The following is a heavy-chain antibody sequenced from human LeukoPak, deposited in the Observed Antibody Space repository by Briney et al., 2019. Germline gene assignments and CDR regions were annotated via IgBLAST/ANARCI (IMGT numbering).Heavy chain of an antibody. CDR3: ARDGGSGWFRFDP. J-gene: IGHJ5*02. D-gene: IGHD6-19*01. V-gene: IGHV1-3*01. Sequence: GAPVKVSCTASGYTFTTYVMHWVRQAPGHRLEWMGWINAVNGITKYSQKFQGRVTITRDTSASTGYMELSSLRTGDTAVYYCARDGGSGWFRFDPWGQGTLVTVSS. CDR1: GYTFTTYV. CDR2: INAVNGIT.